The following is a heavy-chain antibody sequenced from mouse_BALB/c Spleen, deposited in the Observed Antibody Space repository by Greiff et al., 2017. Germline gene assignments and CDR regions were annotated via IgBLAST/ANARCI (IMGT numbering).Heavy chain of an antibody. CDR1: GFTFSSFG. D-gene: IGHD1-2*01. CDR3: ARELRLLDY. V-gene: IGHV5-17*02. J-gene: IGHJ2*01. Sequence: EVQLVESGGGLVQPGGSRKLSCAASGFTFSSFGMHWVRQAPEKGLEWVAYISSGSSTIYYADTVKGRFTISRDNPKNTLFLQMTSLRSEDTAMYYCARELRLLDYWGQGTTLTVSA. CDR2: ISSGSSTI.